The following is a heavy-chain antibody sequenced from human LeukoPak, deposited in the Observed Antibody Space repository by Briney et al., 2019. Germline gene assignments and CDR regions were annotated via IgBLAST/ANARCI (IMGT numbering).Heavy chain of an antibody. D-gene: IGHD3-10*01. J-gene: IGHJ4*02. CDR1: GFTFSSYG. V-gene: IGHV3-30*03. CDR2: ISYDGSNK. Sequence: GGSLRLSCAASGFTFSSYGMHWVRQAPGKGLEWVAVISYDGSNKYYADSVKGRFTISRDNSKNTLYLQMNSLRAEDTAVYYCARTEYMVRGVLHDYWGQGTLVTVSS. CDR3: ARTEYMVRGVLHDY.